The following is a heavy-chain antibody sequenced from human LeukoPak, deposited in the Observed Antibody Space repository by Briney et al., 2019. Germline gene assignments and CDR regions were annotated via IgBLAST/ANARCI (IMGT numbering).Heavy chain of an antibody. CDR1: GYTFTGYY. V-gene: IGHV1-2*06. Sequence: ASVKVSCKASGYTFTGYYMHWVRQAPGQGLEWMGRINPNSGGTNYAQKFQGGVTMTRDTSISTAYMELSRLRSDDTAVYYCARVRINWNYSFDIWGQGTMVTVSS. D-gene: IGHD1-7*01. CDR3: ARVRINWNYSFDI. J-gene: IGHJ3*02. CDR2: INPNSGGT.